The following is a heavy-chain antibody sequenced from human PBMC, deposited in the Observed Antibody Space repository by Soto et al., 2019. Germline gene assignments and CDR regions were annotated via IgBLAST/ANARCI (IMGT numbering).Heavy chain of an antibody. CDR2: ISGTGGTT. D-gene: IGHD6-25*01. J-gene: IGHJ4*02. V-gene: IGHV3-23*01. Sequence: EVQLLESGGGSVQPGGSLRLSCAASGFTFSSYAMSWVRQAPGKGLEWVSAISGTGGTTYYADSLKGRFTISRDNSRNTLHLQMNSLRAEDTAIYYCAKFFVETGGSSGWPWSFHFWGQGTLVTVSS. CDR3: AKFFVETGGSSGWPWSFHF. CDR1: GFTFSSYA.